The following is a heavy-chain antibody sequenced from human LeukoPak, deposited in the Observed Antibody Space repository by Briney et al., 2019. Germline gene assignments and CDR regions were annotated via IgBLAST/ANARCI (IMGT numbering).Heavy chain of an antibody. D-gene: IGHD4-23*01. J-gene: IGHJ2*01. CDR3: ARSVVTLYWYFDL. CDR1: GGSITTSLSSYF. CDR2: IYYGGST. Sequence: SETLSLTCTVSGGSITTSLSSYFGTWIRQPPGKGLEWIGYIYYGGSTNYNPSLKSRVTISLDTSKNQFSLKLSSVTTADTAVYYCARSVVTLYWYFDLWGRGTLVTVSS. V-gene: IGHV4-59*01.